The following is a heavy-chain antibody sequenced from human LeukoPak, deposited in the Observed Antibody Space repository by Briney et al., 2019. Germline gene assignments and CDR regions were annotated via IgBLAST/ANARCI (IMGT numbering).Heavy chain of an antibody. CDR2: ITSGSSFI. CDR3: ARAEYYDGSDRPVDC. J-gene: IGHJ4*02. V-gene: IGHV3-21*01. D-gene: IGHD3-22*01. CDR1: GFTFSSYS. Sequence: PGGSLRLSCAASGFTFSSYSMIWVRQAPGKGLEWVSSITSGSSFISYADSVKGRFTISRDNAKNSLYLQMNSLRAEDTAVYFCARAEYYDGSDRPVDCWGQGTLVTVSS.